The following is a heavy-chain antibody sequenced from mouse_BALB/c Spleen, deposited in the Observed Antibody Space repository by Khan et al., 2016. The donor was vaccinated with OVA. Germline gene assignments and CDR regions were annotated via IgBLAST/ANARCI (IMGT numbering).Heavy chain of an antibody. CDR3: AGGFPTC. Sequence: EVELVESGPDLLKPSQSLSLTCTVTGYSITSGYNCHWIRQFPGNKLDWMGYVHYSGSTSYNPSLKSRISITRDTSKNQFFLQLNSVTTEYTATYYCAGGFPTCWGQGTLVTVSA. CDR1: GYSITSGYN. J-gene: IGHJ3*01. CDR2: VHYSGST. V-gene: IGHV3-1*02.